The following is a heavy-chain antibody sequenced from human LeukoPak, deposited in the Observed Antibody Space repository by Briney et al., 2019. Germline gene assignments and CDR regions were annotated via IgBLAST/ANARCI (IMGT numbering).Heavy chain of an antibody. J-gene: IGHJ3*02. CDR1: GASISSYY. V-gene: IGHV4-59*01. CDR3: ARGEDASDAFDI. Sequence: QPSETLSLTCTVSGASISSYYWGWIRQPPGKGLEWIGYIYYSGSTNYHPSLKSRVTISVDTSKNQFSLKLSSVTAADTAVYYCARGEDASDAFDIWGQGTMVTVSS. CDR2: IYYSGST.